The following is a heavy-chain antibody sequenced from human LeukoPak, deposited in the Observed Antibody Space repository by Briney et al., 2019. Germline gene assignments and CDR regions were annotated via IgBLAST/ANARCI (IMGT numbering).Heavy chain of an antibody. CDR1: GYTFTGYY. CDR3: ARVRPSNSPYFDY. J-gene: IGHJ4*02. D-gene: IGHD4-11*01. CDR2: INPNSGGT. V-gene: IGHV1-2*06. Sequence: ASVKVSCKASGYTFTGYYMHWVRQAPGQGLEWMGRINPNSGGTNYAQKFQGRVTMTRDTSNSTAYMELSRLRSDDTAVYYCARVRPSNSPYFDYWGQGTLVTVSS.